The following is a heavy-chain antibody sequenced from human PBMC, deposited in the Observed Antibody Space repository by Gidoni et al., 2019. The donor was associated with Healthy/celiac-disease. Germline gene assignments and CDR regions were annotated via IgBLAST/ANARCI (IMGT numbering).Heavy chain of an antibody. Sequence: QLQLQESGPGLVKPSETLSLTGTVSGGSISSSSYYWGWIRQPPGKGLEWIGSIYYSGSTYYNPSLKSRVTISVDTSKNQFSLKLSYVTAADTAVYYCARHSPRYYGSGSHYVDYWGQGTLVTVSS. CDR2: IYYSGST. V-gene: IGHV4-39*01. CDR1: GGSISSSSYY. D-gene: IGHD3-10*01. CDR3: ARHSPRYYGSGSHYVDY. J-gene: IGHJ4*02.